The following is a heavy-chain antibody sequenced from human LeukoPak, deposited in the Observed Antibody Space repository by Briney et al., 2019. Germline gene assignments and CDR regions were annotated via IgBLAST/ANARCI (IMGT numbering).Heavy chain of an antibody. D-gene: IGHD3-9*01. J-gene: IGHJ4*02. Sequence: SETLSLTCTVSGGSISSHYWNWIRQPPGKGLEWIGHISYSGSTNYNPSLKSRVTISVDTSKNRYSLKLSSVTAADTAVYYCARLSDRILGSYYFDYWGQGTLVTVSS. V-gene: IGHV4-59*08. CDR2: ISYSGST. CDR1: GGSISSHY. CDR3: ARLSDRILGSYYFDY.